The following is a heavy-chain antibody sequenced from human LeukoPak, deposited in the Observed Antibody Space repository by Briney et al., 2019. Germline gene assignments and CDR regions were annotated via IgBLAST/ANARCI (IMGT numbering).Heavy chain of an antibody. V-gene: IGHV6-1*01. D-gene: IGHD1-1*01. CDR3: ARALERYYFDF. J-gene: IGHJ4*02. CDR1: GDTVSGNSGA. Sequence: SQALSLTCAISGDTVSGNSGAWIWIRQSPSRGLEWLGRIYYMSKWFHEYAVSVKGRIIISPDTANNQFSLHLSSATADDTGVYYCARALERYYFDFWGQGTLVTVSS. CDR2: IYYMSKWFH.